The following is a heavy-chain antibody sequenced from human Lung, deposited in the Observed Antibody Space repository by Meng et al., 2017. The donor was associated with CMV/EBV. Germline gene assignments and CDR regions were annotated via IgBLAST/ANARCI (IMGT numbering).Heavy chain of an antibody. CDR1: GFTFSSYS. Sequence: GGSXRLXCAASGFTFSSYSMNWVRQAPGKGLEWVSSISSSSYIYYADSVKGRFTISRDNAKNSLYLQMNSLRPEDTGVFYCARVPSSGYSPFDSWGPGTLVTVSS. CDR2: ISSSSYI. J-gene: IGHJ4*02. CDR3: ARVPSSGYSPFDS. D-gene: IGHD3-22*01. V-gene: IGHV3-21*01.